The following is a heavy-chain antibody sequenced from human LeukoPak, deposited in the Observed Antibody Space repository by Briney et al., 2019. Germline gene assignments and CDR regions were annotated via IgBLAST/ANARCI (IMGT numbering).Heavy chain of an antibody. Sequence: GASVTVSCKPSGYTFTGYLMHWVRQAPGQGLEWMGWINPNSGGTNHAQKFQGRVTMTRDTSISTAYIELSRLRSDDTAVYYCARDRIQLWFGLDAFDIWGEGTMVTVSS. CDR3: ARDRIQLWFGLDAFDI. CDR1: GYTFTGYL. J-gene: IGHJ3*02. D-gene: IGHD5-18*01. V-gene: IGHV1-2*02. CDR2: INPNSGGT.